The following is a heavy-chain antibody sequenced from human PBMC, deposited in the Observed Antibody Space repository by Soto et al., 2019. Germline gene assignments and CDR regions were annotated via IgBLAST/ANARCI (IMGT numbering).Heavy chain of an antibody. CDR3: ARGATHRSSWYFWSDP. D-gene: IGHD6-13*01. Sequence: SVKVSCKASGGTFSTYSINWVRQAPGQGLEWMGGIIPLFGTTKYAQKFKGRVTITADESTSTAYMELSSLRAEDAAVYYCARGATHRSSWYFWSDPWCPGTLVTVSS. CDR2: IIPLFGTT. J-gene: IGHJ5*02. V-gene: IGHV1-69*13. CDR1: GGTFSTYS.